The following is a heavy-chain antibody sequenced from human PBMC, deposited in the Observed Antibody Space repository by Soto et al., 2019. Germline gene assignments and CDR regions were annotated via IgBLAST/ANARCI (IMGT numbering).Heavy chain of an antibody. CDR1: GFTFNTYG. D-gene: IGHD2-8*02. V-gene: IGHV3-33*01. Sequence: QEQLVESGGGVVQPGQSLRLSCAASGFTFNTYGMHWVRQIPGKGLQWVAIIWYDGSIKYYADSVKGRFTVSRDNSKHTLYLHMNRLRDEDTAVYYCARIDCTGNNCNPYYHYGIDVLGQGTTVTVSS. CDR2: IWYDGSIK. CDR3: ARIDCTGNNCNPYYHYGIDV. J-gene: IGHJ6*02.